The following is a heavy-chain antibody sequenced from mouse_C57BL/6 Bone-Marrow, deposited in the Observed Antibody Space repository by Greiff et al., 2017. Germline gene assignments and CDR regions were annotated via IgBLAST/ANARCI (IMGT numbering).Heavy chain of an antibody. V-gene: IGHV14-4*01. J-gene: IGHJ2*01. CDR2: IDPENGDT. D-gene: IGHD1-1*02. CDR3: TMNAMDY. CDR1: GFNIKDDY. Sequence: EVKLVESGAELVRPGASVKLSCTASGFNIKDDYMHWVKQRPEQGLEWIGWIDPENGDTEYASKFQGKATITADTSSNTAYLQLSSLTSEDTAVYYCTMNAMDYWGQGTTLTVSS.